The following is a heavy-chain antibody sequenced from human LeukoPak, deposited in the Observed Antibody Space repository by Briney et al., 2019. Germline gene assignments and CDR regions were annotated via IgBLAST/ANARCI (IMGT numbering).Heavy chain of an antibody. Sequence: ASVKVSCKASGYTFTSYDINWVRQATGQGLEWMGWMNPKSGKTGYAQKFQGRVTMTRNTSISTAYMELSSLRSEDTAVYYCARANPYSRWVYDLWGQGTLVTVSS. CDR1: GYTFTSYD. CDR2: MNPKSGKT. V-gene: IGHV1-8*01. CDR3: ARANPYSRWVYDL. D-gene: IGHD2-8*01. J-gene: IGHJ5*02.